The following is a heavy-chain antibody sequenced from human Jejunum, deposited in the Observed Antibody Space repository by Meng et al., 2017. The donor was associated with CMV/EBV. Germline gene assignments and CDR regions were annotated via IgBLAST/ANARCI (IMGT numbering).Heavy chain of an antibody. J-gene: IGHJ4*02. CDR3: AKDTRVGAWGAFDY. Sequence: GFTFRSDAMSWVRQAPGKGLEWVSVIYSTGGSTYYSDSVKGRFTISRDNSENTLYLQMTSLRAEDTAIYYCAKDTRVGAWGAFDYWGQGTRVTVSS. CDR2: IYSTGGST. V-gene: IGHV3-23*03. D-gene: IGHD1-26*01. CDR1: GFTFRSDA.